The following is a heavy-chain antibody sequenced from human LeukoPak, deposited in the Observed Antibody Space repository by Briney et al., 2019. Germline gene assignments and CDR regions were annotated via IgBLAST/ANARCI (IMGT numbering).Heavy chain of an antibody. CDR3: AKGYRKGRWLPLDY. D-gene: IGHD5-24*01. CDR1: AFTFNTFD. CDR2: ISSSGSTI. Sequence: GGSLRLSCSVSAFTFNTFDNFAMNWVRQAPGKGLEWVSYISSSGSTIYYADSVKGRFTISRNNAKNSLYLQMNSLRAEDTALYYCAKGYRKGRWLPLDYWGQGTLVTVSS. V-gene: IGHV3-48*04. J-gene: IGHJ4*02.